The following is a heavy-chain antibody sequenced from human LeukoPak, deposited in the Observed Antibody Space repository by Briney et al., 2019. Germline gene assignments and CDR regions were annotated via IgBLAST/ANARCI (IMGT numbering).Heavy chain of an antibody. D-gene: IGHD3-22*01. CDR3: ARQLDTYYYDSSGYYYRGAFDI. CDR2: IYFRGGT. Sequence: PQTPSPTRTVSRGSICSYYCSWIWHTPRKGLERIGYIYFRGGTNDIPSLKSRVTISVDTSKNQYSLKLSSVTAADTAVYYCARQLDTYYYDSSGYYYRGAFDIWGQGTMGTVSS. CDR1: RGSICSYY. J-gene: IGHJ3*02. V-gene: IGHV4-59*08.